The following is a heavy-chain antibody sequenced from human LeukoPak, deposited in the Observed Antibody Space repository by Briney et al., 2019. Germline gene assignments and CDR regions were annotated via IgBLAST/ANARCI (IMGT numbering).Heavy chain of an antibody. Sequence: SETLSLTCTVSGGSVSSGSYYWSWIRQPPGKGLEWIGYIYYSGSINYNPSLKSRVTISVDTSKNQFSLKLSSVTAADTAVYYCARGYGDYYIDYWGQGTLVTVSS. V-gene: IGHV4-61*01. CDR3: ARGYGDYYIDY. CDR1: GGSVSSGSYY. J-gene: IGHJ4*02. CDR2: IYYSGSI. D-gene: IGHD4-17*01.